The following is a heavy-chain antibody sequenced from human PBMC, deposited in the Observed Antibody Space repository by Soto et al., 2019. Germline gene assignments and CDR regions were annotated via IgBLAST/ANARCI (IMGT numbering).Heavy chain of an antibody. CDR3: ARRRKHFGVSYYGMDV. CDR2: IYYSGST. V-gene: IGHV4-39*01. Sequence: QLQLQESGPGLVKPSETLSLTCTVSGGSISSSSYYWGWIRQPPGKGLEWIGSIYYSGSTYYNPSLKSRVTISVDTSKNQFSLKLSSVTAADTAVYYCARRRKHFGVSYYGMDVWGQGTTVTVSS. J-gene: IGHJ6*02. CDR1: GGSISSSSYY. D-gene: IGHD3-3*01.